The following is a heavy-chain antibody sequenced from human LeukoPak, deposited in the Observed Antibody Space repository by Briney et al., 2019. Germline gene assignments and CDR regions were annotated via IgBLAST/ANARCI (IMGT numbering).Heavy chain of an antibody. V-gene: IGHV1-2*02. Sequence: GASVKVSCKASGYTFTGYYMHWVRQAPGQGLEWMGWINPHTSDTDYAQAFQGRVTMTRDTAISTAYMELNRLTSDDTAVYFCARDSPPAYCNSGSCYFDSWGQGTLVTVSS. CDR1: GYTFTGYY. J-gene: IGHJ4*02. CDR2: INPHTSDT. CDR3: ARDSPPAYCNSGSCYFDS. D-gene: IGHD2/OR15-2a*01.